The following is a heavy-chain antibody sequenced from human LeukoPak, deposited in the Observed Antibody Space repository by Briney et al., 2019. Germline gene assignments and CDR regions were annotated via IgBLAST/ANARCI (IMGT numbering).Heavy chain of an antibody. V-gene: IGHV3-7*01. D-gene: IGHD1-1*01. CDR2: IKYDESEK. Sequence: GGSLRLSCAASGFTFSSFWMGWVRQAPGKGLEWVASIKYDESEKRHVDSVEGRFTVSRDNGKNSLYLQMNNLRAEDTAVYFCARITTNGCFGYWGQGTLVTVSS. CDR3: ARITTNGCFGY. J-gene: IGHJ4*02. CDR1: GFTFSSFW.